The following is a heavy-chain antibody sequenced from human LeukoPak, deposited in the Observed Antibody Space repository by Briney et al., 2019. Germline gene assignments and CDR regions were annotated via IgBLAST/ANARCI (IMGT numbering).Heavy chain of an antibody. J-gene: IGHJ6*03. V-gene: IGHV1-2*02. D-gene: IGHD6-13*01. CDR3: ARGLRSSWYIDYYYMDV. CDR1: GYTFTGYY. CDR2: INPNSGGT. Sequence: GASVKVSCRASGYTFTGYYMHWVRQAPGQGLEWMGWINPNSGGTNYAQKLQGRVTMTTDTSTSTAYMELRSLRSDDTAVYYCARGLRSSWYIDYYYMDVWGKGTTVTVSS.